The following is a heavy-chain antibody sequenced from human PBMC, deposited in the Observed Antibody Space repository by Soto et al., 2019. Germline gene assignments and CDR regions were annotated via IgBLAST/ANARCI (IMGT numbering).Heavy chain of an antibody. CDR2: VYHSGTT. J-gene: IGHJ5*01. CDR3: TKSFFSSSWFAGS. Sequence: SETLSLTCAVSCFSISSDSYWGWIRQPPGKELEWIGSVYHSGTTYYNPSLKSRVTISLDTSKNQFSLKLRSATAADTAVYYCTKSFFSSSWFAGSWGQGTLVT. V-gene: IGHV4-38-2*01. D-gene: IGHD6-13*01. CDR1: CFSISSDSY.